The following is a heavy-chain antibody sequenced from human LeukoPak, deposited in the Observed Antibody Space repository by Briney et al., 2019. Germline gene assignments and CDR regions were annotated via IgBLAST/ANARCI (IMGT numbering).Heavy chain of an antibody. D-gene: IGHD6-13*01. Sequence: SETLSFTCTVSGGSISSYYWSWIRQPPGKGLEWIGYIYYSGSTNYNPSLKSRVTISVDTSKNQFSLKLSSVTAADTAVYYCASYIAAAGTFQHWGQGTLVTVSS. J-gene: IGHJ1*01. CDR1: GGSISSYY. V-gene: IGHV4-59*08. CDR3: ASYIAAAGTFQH. CDR2: IYYSGST.